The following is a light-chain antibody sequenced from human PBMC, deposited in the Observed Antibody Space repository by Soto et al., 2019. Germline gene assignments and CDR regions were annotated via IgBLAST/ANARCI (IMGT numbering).Light chain of an antibody. CDR1: ISNIGSNT. CDR2: SNV. Sequence: QSVLTQAPSASGTPGQRVTISCSGRISNIGSNTVSWYQQVPGTAPKVLIYSNVQRPSGVPDRFSGSKSGTSASLAIGGLQYEDEADYYCAAWDGSLNGWVFGGGTKLTVL. J-gene: IGLJ3*02. V-gene: IGLV1-44*01. CDR3: AAWDGSLNGWV.